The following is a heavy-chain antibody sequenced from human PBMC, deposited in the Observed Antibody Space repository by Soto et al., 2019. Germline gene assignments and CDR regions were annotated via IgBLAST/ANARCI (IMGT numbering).Heavy chain of an antibody. CDR2: IHHSGTT. V-gene: IGHV4-38-2*01. CDR3: ARGLCGGNFDY. D-gene: IGHD2-15*01. CDR1: DSSINSNYY. Sequence: SETLSLTCGVSDSSINSNYYWLWIRQPPGKGLEWIGAIHHSGTTYYTPSLKGRVTISMDMSKNHFSLRLTSVTAADTAIYYCARGLCGGNFDYWSQGTPVTVSS. J-gene: IGHJ4*02.